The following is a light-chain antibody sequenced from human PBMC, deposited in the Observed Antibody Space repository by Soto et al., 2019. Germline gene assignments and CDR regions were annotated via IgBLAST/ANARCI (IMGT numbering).Light chain of an antibody. Sequence: QSVLTQPPSASGTPGQRVTISCSGSSSNVGSNTVNWYQQLPGTAPKLLIYNNNQRPSGVPERFSGSKSGTSASLAISGLQSEDEADYYCEAWDDSLNGPGVFGVGTKVTVL. J-gene: IGLJ2*01. CDR3: EAWDDSLNGPGV. CDR1: SSNVGSNT. CDR2: NNN. V-gene: IGLV1-44*01.